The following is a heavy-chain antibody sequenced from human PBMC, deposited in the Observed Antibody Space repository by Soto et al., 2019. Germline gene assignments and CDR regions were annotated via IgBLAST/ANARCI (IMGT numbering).Heavy chain of an antibody. J-gene: IGHJ6*02. CDR1: GGSISSYY. CDR2: ISYTGTT. V-gene: IGHV4-59*04. D-gene: IGHD3-10*01. CDR3: ARQPATTYGSAGPPDV. Sequence: PSETLSLTCTVSGGSISSYYWSWIRQPPGKGLEWIGTISYTGTTYYNPSLKSRVTISVDTSKNQFSLKLSSVTAADTAVYYCARQPATTYGSAGPPDVWGQGTTVTVSS.